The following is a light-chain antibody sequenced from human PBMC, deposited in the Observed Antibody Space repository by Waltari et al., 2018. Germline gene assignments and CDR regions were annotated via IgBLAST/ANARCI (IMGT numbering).Light chain of an antibody. J-gene: IGKJ2*01. CDR1: RSVSSTY. V-gene: IGKV3-20*01. Sequence: EIVLTQSPGTLSLSPGERASLSCRASRSVSSTYLAWYQQKPGQAPRLLIYGASSRATGIPARFSGSGSGTDFTLTISSLQAEDVAVYSCQQYYSSPYTFGQGTKLEI. CDR3: QQYYSSPYT. CDR2: GAS.